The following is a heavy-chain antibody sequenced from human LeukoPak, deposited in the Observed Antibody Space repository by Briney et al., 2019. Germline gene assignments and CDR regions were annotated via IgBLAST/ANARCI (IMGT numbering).Heavy chain of an antibody. CDR1: GGSISSNHW. D-gene: IGHD2-2*01. CDR3: ARGYCSSTSCYRAYAFDI. J-gene: IGHJ3*02. Sequence: SGTLSLTCAVSGGSISSNHWWSWVRQPPGKGLEWVGEIYHSGSTNYNPSLKSRVTISVDKSKNQFSLKLSSVTAADTAVYYCARGYCSSTSCYRAYAFDIWGQGTMVTVSS. V-gene: IGHV4-4*02. CDR2: IYHSGST.